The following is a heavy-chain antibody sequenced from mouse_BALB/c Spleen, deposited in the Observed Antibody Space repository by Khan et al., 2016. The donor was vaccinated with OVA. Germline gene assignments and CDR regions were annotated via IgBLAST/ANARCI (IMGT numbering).Heavy chain of an antibody. CDR1: GFTFSSYG. V-gene: IGHV5-6*01. CDR2: ISSGGRYT. J-gene: IGHJ2*01. D-gene: IGHD1-1*01. Sequence: EVELVESGGDSVKPGGSLKLSCAASGFTFSSYGMSWVRRTPDKRLDWVATISSGGRYTYYPDRVKGRFSISRDNAKNTLYLQMSSLKSEDTAMYYCSRQPGYYGSRSYFDYWGQGTTLTVSS. CDR3: SRQPGYYGSRSYFDY.